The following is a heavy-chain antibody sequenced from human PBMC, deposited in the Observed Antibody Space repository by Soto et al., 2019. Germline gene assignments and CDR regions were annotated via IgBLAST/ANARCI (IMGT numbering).Heavy chain of an antibody. CDR2: IIPIFGTA. J-gene: IGHJ4*02. V-gene: IGHV1-69*12. CDR3: ARGPYCGGDCYLSYFDY. CDR1: GGTFSSYA. Sequence: QVQLVQSGAEVKKPGSSVKVSCKASGGTFSSYAISWVRQAPGQGLEWMGGIIPIFGTANYAQKFQGRVTITADESTSTAYMELRSLRSEDTAMYYCARGPYCGGDCYLSYFDYWGQGTLVTVSS. D-gene: IGHD2-21*02.